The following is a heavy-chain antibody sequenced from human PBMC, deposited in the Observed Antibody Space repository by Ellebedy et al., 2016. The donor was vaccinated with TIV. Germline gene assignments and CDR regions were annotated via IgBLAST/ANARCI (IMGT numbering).Heavy chain of an antibody. D-gene: IGHD3-16*01. V-gene: IGHV6-1*01. J-gene: IGHJ6*02. CDR1: GDSFSSNSAA. Sequence: SQTLSLTCAISGDSFSSNSAAWNWIRQSPSRGLEWLGRTYYRSKWYNDYAVSVKSRITINPDTSKNQFSLRLSSVTAADTALYYCARGWGGYYYHGIDVWGQGTTVTVSS. CDR3: ARGWGGYYYHGIDV. CDR2: TYYRSKWYN.